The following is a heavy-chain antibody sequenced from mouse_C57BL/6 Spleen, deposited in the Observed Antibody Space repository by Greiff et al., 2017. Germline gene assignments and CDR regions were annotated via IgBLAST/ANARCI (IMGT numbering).Heavy chain of an antibody. CDR2: IYPGDGDT. J-gene: IGHJ2*01. CDR1: GYAFSSSW. V-gene: IGHV1-82*01. D-gene: IGHD2-4*01. Sequence: VQVVESGPELVKPGASVKISCKASGYAFSSSWMNWVKQRPGKGLEWIGRIYPGDGDTNYNGKFKGKATLTADKSSSTAYMQLSSLTSEDSAVYFCARIYYDFYFDYWGQGTTLTVSS. CDR3: ARIYYDFYFDY.